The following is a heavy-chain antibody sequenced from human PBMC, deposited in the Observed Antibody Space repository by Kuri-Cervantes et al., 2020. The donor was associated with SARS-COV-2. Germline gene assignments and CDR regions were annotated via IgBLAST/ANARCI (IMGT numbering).Heavy chain of an antibody. CDR1: GGSISSSSYY. Sequence: SETLSLTCTVSGGSISSSSYYWGWIRQPPGKGREWIGSIYYSGRTYYNPSLKSRVTISVDTSKNQFSLKLSSVTAADTAVYYCATSGYYVFWSGYYFDYWGQGTLVTVSS. J-gene: IGHJ4*02. CDR2: IYYSGRT. CDR3: ATSGYYVFWSGYYFDY. V-gene: IGHV4-39*01. D-gene: IGHD3-3*01.